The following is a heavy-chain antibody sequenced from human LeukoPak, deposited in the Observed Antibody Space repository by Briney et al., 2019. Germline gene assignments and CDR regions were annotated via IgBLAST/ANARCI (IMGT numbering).Heavy chain of an antibody. CDR2: IDANNGDT. V-gene: IGHV1-2*02. J-gene: IGHJ4*02. D-gene: IGHD4-11*01. Sequence: GASVKISCKASGYTFRGNYIHWLRQAPGQGLEWMGSIDANNGDTKSAQKFQGRVTMSRDTSISTAYMDLSSLSPDDAAVYYCARDPSSVTLYFFDYWGQGTLVTVSS. CDR3: ARDPSSVTLYFFDY. CDR1: GYTFRGNY.